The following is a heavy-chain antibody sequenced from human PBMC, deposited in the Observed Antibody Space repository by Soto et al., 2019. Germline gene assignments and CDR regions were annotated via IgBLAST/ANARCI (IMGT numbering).Heavy chain of an antibody. Sequence: EVHLLESGGGLVQPGGSLRLSCAASVITYAMSWVRQAPGTGLEWVSGISVSGGSKNYAASVKGRFTISSNNYKNTMYLQMNSLRGEDTAVYYWAKGGLFVWPTIFSMDVWGQGTTVTVSS. CDR2: ISVSGGSK. V-gene: IGHV3-23*01. CDR1: VITYA. D-gene: IGHD3-3*01. J-gene: IGHJ6*02. CDR3: AKGGLFVWPTIFSMDV.